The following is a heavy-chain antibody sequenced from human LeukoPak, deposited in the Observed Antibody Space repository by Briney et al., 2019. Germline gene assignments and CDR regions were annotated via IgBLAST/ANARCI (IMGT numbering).Heavy chain of an antibody. CDR1: GGTFSSYA. J-gene: IGHJ6*04. CDR3: ARDQADVLTGYYTPPEYYYYGMDV. D-gene: IGHD3/OR15-3a*01. CDR2: IIPIFGTA. V-gene: IGHV1-69*06. Sequence: SVKVSCKASGGTFSSYAISWVRQAPGQGLEWMGGIIPIFGTANYAQKFQGRVTITADKSTSTAYMELSSLRSEDTAVYCCARDQADVLTGYYTPPEYYYYGMDVWGKGTTVTVSS.